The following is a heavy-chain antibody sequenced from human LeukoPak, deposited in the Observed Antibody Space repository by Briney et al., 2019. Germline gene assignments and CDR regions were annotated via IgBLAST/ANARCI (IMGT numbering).Heavy chain of an antibody. CDR2: IYTSGST. D-gene: IGHD3-9*01. J-gene: IGHJ5*02. CDR3: ARDTVLRYLNWFDP. CDR1: GGSISSGSYY. V-gene: IGHV4-61*02. Sequence: SETLSLTCTVSGGSISSGSYYWSWIRQPAGKGLEWIGRIYTSGSTNYNPSLKSRVTISVDTSKNQFSLKLSSVTAADTAVYYCARDTVLRYLNWFDPWGQGTLVTVSS.